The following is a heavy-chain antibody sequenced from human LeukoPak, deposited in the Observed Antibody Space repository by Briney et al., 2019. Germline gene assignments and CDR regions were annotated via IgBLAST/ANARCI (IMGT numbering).Heavy chain of an antibody. J-gene: IGHJ4*02. CDR1: GGSISSHY. CDR3: ARARDSGSLNRASDY. D-gene: IGHD3-10*01. Sequence: PSETLSLTCSVSGGSISSHYWSWIRQPPGKGLEWVGYFYYSGSTNYNPSLKSRVTISIDTSKNQFSLKLRSVTAADTAVYYCARARDSGSLNRASDYWGQGALVTVSS. CDR2: FYYSGST. V-gene: IGHV4-59*11.